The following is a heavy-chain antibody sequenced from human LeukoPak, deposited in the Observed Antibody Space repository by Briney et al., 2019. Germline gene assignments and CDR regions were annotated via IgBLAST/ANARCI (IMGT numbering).Heavy chain of an antibody. Sequence: PSETLSLTCTVSGGSISGYYWAWIRQPPGKGLEWSGYIYHSGNTNYNPSLKSRVPISLDMSKNQFSLKLTSVTAADTAVYYCARRTTVAPEYHFGSWGQGILVTVSS. CDR2: IYHSGNT. CDR1: GGSISGYY. CDR3: ARRTTVAPEYHFGS. J-gene: IGHJ4*02. V-gene: IGHV4-59*08. D-gene: IGHD1-1*01.